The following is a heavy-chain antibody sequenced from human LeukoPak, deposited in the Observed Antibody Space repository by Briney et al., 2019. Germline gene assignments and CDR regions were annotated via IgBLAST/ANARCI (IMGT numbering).Heavy chain of an antibody. CDR3: ARSSYDSSGKLDY. V-gene: IGHV3-33*01. D-gene: IGHD3-22*01. CDR2: IWYDGSNK. CDR1: GFTFSSYG. J-gene: IGHJ4*02. Sequence: PGRSLRLSCAASGFTFSSYGIHWVRQAPGKGLEWVAVIWYDGSNKYYADSVKGRFTISRDNSKNTLYLQMNSLRAEDTAEYYCARSSYDSSGKLDYWGQGTLVTVSS.